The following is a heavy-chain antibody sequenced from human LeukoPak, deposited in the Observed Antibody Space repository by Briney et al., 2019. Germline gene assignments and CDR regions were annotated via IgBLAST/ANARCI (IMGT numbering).Heavy chain of an antibody. D-gene: IGHD5-24*01. CDR3: ARDFSLQLFDY. CDR2: ISSSGSTI. V-gene: IGHV3-48*03. J-gene: IGHJ4*02. CDR1: GFTFSSYE. Sequence: PGGSLRLSCAASGFTFSSYEMNWVRQAPGKGLEWVSYISSSGSTIFYADSVKGRFTISRDNAKNTLYLQMNSLRAEDTAVYYCARDFSLQLFDYWGQGTLVTVFS.